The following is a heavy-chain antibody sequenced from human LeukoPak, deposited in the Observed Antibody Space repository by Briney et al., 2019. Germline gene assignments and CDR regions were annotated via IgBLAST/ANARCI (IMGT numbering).Heavy chain of an antibody. J-gene: IGHJ6*02. CDR3: ARTLLDILPGYYYGIDV. D-gene: IGHD3-9*01. Sequence: ASVKVFCKASGYTFTSYDINWARHATGQGLEWVEWMNPNSGNTGYAQTFQGRVTMTRNTSISTAYMELSSLRSEDTAVYYCARTLLDILPGYYYGIDVWGQGTTVTVSS. CDR1: GYTFTSYD. CDR2: MNPNSGNT. V-gene: IGHV1-8*01.